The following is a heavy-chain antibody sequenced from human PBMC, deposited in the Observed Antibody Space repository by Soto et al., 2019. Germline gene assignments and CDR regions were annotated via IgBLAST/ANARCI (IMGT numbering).Heavy chain of an antibody. D-gene: IGHD3-10*01. CDR3: ASSYGSGYRAFDY. J-gene: IGHJ4*02. CDR1: GDTFTFYS. Sequence: QVQLVQSGAEVRRPGSSVKVSCKASGDTFTFYSINWVRQAPGLGLKWMGRINPILSMSNYAQRFQGRVTMTADKSTSTAYMELSSLRSEDTAIYYCASSYGSGYRAFDYWGQGALVTVSS. V-gene: IGHV1-69*02. CDR2: INPILSMS.